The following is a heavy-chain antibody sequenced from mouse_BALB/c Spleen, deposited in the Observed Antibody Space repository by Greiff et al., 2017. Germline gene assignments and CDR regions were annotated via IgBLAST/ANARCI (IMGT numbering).Heavy chain of an antibody. CDR2: INPYNDGT. V-gene: IGHV1-14*01. J-gene: IGHJ4*01. CDR3: ARSLLRLTDYYAMDY. CDR1: GYTFTSYV. D-gene: IGHD1-2*01. Sequence: EVQLQQSGPELVKPGASVKMSCKASGYTFTSYVMHWVKQKPGQGLEWIGYINPYNDGTKYNEKFKGKATLTSDKSSSTAYMELSSLTSEDSAVYYCARSLLRLTDYYAMDYWGQGTSVTVSS.